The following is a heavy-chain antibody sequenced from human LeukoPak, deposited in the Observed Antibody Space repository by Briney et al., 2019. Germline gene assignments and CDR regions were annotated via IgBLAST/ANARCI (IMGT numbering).Heavy chain of an antibody. J-gene: IGHJ6*02. CDR1: RYTVSANSAA. D-gene: IGHD3-10*02. V-gene: IGHV6-1*01. CDR3: ATAKCSGSRYYYYYYYYGMDV. CDR2: TYYRSKWYN. Sequence: SQTLSLTCAVSRYTVSANSAAWNWIRQSPSRGLEWLGRTYYRSKWYNDYAVSVKSRITINPDTSKDQVSLQMNSVTPEDAAVSYSATAKCSGSRYYYYYYYYGMDVWGQGTTVTVSS.